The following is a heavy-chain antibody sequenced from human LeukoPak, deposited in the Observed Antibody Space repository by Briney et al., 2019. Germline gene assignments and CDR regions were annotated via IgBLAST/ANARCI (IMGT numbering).Heavy chain of an antibody. J-gene: IGHJ4*02. D-gene: IGHD6-13*01. V-gene: IGHV4-39*01. CDR3: ARQRWGYSSSWYFDY. Sequence: SETLSLTCTVSGGSISSGSYYWSWIRQPPGKGLEWIGEINHSGSTNYNPSLKSRVTISVDTSKNQFSLKLSSVTAADTAVYYCARQRWGYSSSWYFDYWGQGTLVTVSS. CDR2: INHSGST. CDR1: GGSISSGSYY.